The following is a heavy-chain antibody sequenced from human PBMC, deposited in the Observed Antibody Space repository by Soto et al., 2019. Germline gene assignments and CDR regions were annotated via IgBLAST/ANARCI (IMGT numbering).Heavy chain of an antibody. CDR2: ITRDGDKT. J-gene: IGHJ4*02. CDR1: GVIFSSSS. V-gene: IGHV3-64*02. CDR3: AMGSEARFGEFWH. D-gene: IGHD3-10*01. Sequence: GRPLTLSCAASGVIFSSSSMHQDRQHPGEGLEYVSSITRDGDKTQYADSVRARFTISRDNSKNTLYLQMDSLRVEDTAVYFCAMGSEARFGEFWHWCQGTLVTVSS.